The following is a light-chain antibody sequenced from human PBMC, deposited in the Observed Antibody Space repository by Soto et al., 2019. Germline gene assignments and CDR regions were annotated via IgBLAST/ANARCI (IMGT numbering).Light chain of an antibody. CDR1: QTVNNY. CDR3: QQNYIAPPT. V-gene: IGKV1-39*01. Sequence: DIQMTQSPSSLSASVGDRVTITCRASQTVNNYLSWYQHRPGEAPKILIYAASNLQSGVPSRFSGSRSGTDFTLTINSLQPEDFATYSCQQNYIAPPTFGQGTKVEVK. CDR2: AAS. J-gene: IGKJ1*01.